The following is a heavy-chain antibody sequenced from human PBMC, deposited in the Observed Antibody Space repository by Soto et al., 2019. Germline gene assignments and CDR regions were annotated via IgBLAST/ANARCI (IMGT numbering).Heavy chain of an antibody. J-gene: IGHJ5*02. Sequence: SETLSLTCTVSGGSISSGGYYWSWIRQHPGKVLEWIGYIYYSGSTYYNPSLKSRVTISVDTSKNQFSLQLSSVTAADTAVYYCARVAIRSLDFWSGYYAQPFDPWGQGTLVSVSS. CDR2: IYYSGST. D-gene: IGHD3-3*01. CDR3: ARVAIRSLDFWSGYYAQPFDP. CDR1: GGSISSGGYY. V-gene: IGHV4-31*03.